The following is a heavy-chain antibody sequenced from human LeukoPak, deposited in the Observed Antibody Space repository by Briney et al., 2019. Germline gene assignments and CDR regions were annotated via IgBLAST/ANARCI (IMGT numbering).Heavy chain of an antibody. CDR2: IYYSGST. D-gene: IGHD2-21*02. Sequence: RASETLSLTCTVSGGSISSYYWSWIRQPPGKGLEWIGYIYYSGSTNYNPSLKSRVTLSVDTSKNQFSLKLSSVTAADTAVYYCARHPYCGGDCYSHPYYFDYWGQGTLVTVSS. CDR1: GGSISSYY. CDR3: ARHPYCGGDCYSHPYYFDY. J-gene: IGHJ4*02. V-gene: IGHV4-59*08.